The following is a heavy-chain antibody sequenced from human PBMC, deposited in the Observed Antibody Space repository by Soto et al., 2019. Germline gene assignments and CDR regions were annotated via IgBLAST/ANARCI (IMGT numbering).Heavy chain of an antibody. Sequence: ASVKVSCKASGYTFASYGINWVRQAPGRGLEWMGWINPGNGNTKYSQQFQGRVIIDRDTSASTAYMELSSLRSEDTAVYYCARGGYFDSSNYLAYWGLGTLVTVSS. J-gene: IGHJ4*02. D-gene: IGHD3-22*01. V-gene: IGHV1-3*01. CDR3: ARGGYFDSSNYLAY. CDR1: GYTFASYG. CDR2: INPGNGNT.